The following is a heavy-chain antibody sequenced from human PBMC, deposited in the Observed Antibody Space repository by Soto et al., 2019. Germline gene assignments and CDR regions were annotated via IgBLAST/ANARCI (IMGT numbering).Heavy chain of an antibody. Sequence: EVQLVDSGGGLVQPGGSLRLSCAASEFTFRSYWMHWVRQSPGKGLVWVSRISGDGSSTNYADSVKGRFTISRDNAKNTVYLQIDSLRAEDTAVYYCARSLPGTYGAFDLWGQWTMVTGSS. V-gene: IGHV3-74*01. CDR3: ARSLPGTYGAFDL. CDR2: ISGDGSST. J-gene: IGHJ3*01. CDR1: EFTFRSYW. D-gene: IGHD1-7*01.